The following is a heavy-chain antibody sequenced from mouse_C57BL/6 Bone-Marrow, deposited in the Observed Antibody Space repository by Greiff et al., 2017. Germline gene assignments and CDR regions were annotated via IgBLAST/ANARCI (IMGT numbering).Heavy chain of an antibody. CDR2: IDPSDSET. J-gene: IGHJ2*01. D-gene: IGHD1-1*01. Sequence: QVQLQQPGAELVRPGSSVKLSCKASGYTFTSYWMHWVKQRPIQGLEWIGNIDPSDSETHYNQKFKDKATLTVDKSSSTAYMQLSSLTSEDSAVYYCERSYCGNYFDYWGQGTTLTVSS. V-gene: IGHV1-52*01. CDR1: GYTFTSYW. CDR3: ERSYCGNYFDY.